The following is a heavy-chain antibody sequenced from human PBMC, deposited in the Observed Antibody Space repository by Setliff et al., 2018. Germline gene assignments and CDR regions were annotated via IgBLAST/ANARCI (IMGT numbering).Heavy chain of an antibody. V-gene: IGHV4-30-4*08. CDR2: IYSSGST. CDR1: GGSISSGDYY. D-gene: IGHD6-19*01. Sequence: SETLSLTCTVSGGSISSGDYYWSWIRQPPGKGLEWIGYIYSSGSTYYNPSLKSRVSISVATSKNQFSLKLSSVTAADTAGYYCAREQWLDPPGYYYMDVWAKGTTVTVSS. J-gene: IGHJ6*03. CDR3: AREQWLDPPGYYYMDV.